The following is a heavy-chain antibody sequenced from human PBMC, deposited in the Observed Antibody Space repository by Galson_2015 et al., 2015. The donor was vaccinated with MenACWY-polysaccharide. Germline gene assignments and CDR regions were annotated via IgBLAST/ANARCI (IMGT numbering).Heavy chain of an antibody. J-gene: IGHJ3*01. V-gene: IGHV3-7*01. Sequence: SGFTFSNFWMSWVRQAPGKELEWVASIKQDGSEKYLVDSVKGRFTISRDNAKNMLYLQMNSLRAEDTAVYYCVRMEVSDAFDLRGQGTMVTV. CDR2: IKQDGSEK. CDR3: VRMEVSDAFDL. CDR1: GFTFSNFW. D-gene: IGHD1-1*01.